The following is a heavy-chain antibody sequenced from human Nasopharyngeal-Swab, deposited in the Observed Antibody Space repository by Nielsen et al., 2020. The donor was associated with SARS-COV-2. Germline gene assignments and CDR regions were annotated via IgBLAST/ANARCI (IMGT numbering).Heavy chain of an antibody. CDR2: ISAYNGNT. J-gene: IGHJ3*02. Sequence: ASVKVSCKASGYTFTSYSISWVRQAPGQGLEWMGWISAYNGNTNYAQKLQGRVTMTTDTSTSTAYMELRSLRSDDTAVYYCARDEGYCSSTSCYTMGAFDIWGQGTMVTVSS. CDR3: ARDEGYCSSTSCYTMGAFDI. CDR1: GYTFTSYS. V-gene: IGHV1-18*04. D-gene: IGHD2-2*02.